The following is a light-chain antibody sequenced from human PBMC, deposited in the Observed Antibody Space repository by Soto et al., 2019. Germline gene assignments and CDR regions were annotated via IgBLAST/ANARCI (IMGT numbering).Light chain of an antibody. CDR3: QKDSSVIP. Sequence: DIQMTQSPSSLSASVGDRVTITCRASQGISSFVAWYQQKPGKVPRLLISGASTLQSGVPSRFSGSGSGTDFTLTITSLQPEDVATYYCQKDSSVIPFGQGPRLEIK. V-gene: IGKV1-27*01. CDR1: QGISSF. J-gene: IGKJ5*01. CDR2: GAS.